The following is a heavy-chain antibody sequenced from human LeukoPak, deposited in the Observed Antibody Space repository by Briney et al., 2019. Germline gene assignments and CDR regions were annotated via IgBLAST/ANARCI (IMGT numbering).Heavy chain of an antibody. CDR2: IDYRGST. CDR1: GGSISTYY. V-gene: IGHV4-59*01. CDR3: ASGRGYSGSFFYYFDS. D-gene: IGHD1-26*01. J-gene: IGHJ4*02. Sequence: SETLPLTCTVSGGSISTYYWSWIRQPPGKGLEWIAYIDYRGSTTYNPSLRSRVTISIDTSKNQFFLKFSSVTAADTAVYFCASGRGYSGSFFYYFDSWGQGTLATVSS.